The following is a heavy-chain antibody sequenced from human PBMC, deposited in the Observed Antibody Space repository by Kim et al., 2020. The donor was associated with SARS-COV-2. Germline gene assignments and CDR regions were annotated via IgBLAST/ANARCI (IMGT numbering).Heavy chain of an antibody. J-gene: IGHJ4*02. V-gene: IGHV4-39*01. CDR3: AGYLYTSSRPGAH. Sequence: SETLSLTCTVSGGSISGSTYYWGWIRKPPGKGLEWIGSIHYTGNTFYNPSLRSRVTISVDTSKNQFSLKLSSLTAADTAVHSCAGYLYTSSRPGAHWGQGTLVTVSS. CDR1: GGSISGSTYY. D-gene: IGHD6-13*01. CDR2: IHYTGNT.